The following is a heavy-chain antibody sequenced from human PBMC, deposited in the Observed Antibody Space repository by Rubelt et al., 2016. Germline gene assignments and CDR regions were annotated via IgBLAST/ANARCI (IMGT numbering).Heavy chain of an antibody. D-gene: IGHD5-24*01. CDR1: GFIFDRYG. V-gene: IGHV3-21*06. Sequence: EVQLVESGGGLVKPGGSLRLSCATFGFIFDRYGVHWVRRAPGKGLEWVSSINGDSVYVHYADSVKGRFTISRDNAPNSLYLQMNSLGAEDTAVYYCARGGTGNYYFDYWGQGALVTVSS. CDR2: INGDSVYV. J-gene: IGHJ4*02. CDR3: ARGGTGNYYFDY.